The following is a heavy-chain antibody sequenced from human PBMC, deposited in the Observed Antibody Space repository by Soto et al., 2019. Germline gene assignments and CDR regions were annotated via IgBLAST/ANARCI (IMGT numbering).Heavy chain of an antibody. CDR1: GFTFSSYG. CDR3: AKDHSWFGEIGYFDY. V-gene: IGHV3-30*18. J-gene: IGHJ4*02. D-gene: IGHD3-10*01. CDR2: ISYDGSNK. Sequence: QVQLVESGGGVVQPGRSLRLSCAASGFTFSSYGMHWVRQAPGKGLEWVAVISYDGSNKYYADSVKGRFTISRDNSKNTLYLQMNSLRAEDTAVYYCAKDHSWFGEIGYFDYWGQGTLVTVSS.